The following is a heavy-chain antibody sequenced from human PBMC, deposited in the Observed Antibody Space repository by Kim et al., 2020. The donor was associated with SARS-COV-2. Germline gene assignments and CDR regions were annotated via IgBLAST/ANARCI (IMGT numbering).Heavy chain of an antibody. Sequence: AVSVKSRITIKPDTSKNQFSLQLNSVTPEDTAVYYCARAGCSGSCYWFDPWGQGTLVTVSS. CDR3: ARAGCSGSCYWFDP. D-gene: IGHD2-15*01. V-gene: IGHV6-1*01. J-gene: IGHJ5*02.